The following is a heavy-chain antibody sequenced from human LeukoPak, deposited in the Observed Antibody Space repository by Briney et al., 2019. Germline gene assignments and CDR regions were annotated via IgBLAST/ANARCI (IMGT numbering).Heavy chain of an antibody. CDR2: ISSSGSYI. D-gene: IGHD3-10*01. CDR1: GFTFDDYA. CDR3: ARQVGSYAFDI. Sequence: PGGSLRLSCTASGFTFDDYAMNWVRQAPGKGLEWVSSISSSGSYIYYADSVKGRFTISRDNAKNSLYLQMNSLRAEDTAVYYCARQVGSYAFDIWGQGTMVTVSS. V-gene: IGHV3-21*01. J-gene: IGHJ3*02.